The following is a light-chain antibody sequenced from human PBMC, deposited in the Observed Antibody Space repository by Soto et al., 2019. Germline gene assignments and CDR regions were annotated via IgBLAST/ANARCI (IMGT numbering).Light chain of an antibody. CDR3: QQYGASLPLT. CDR2: GAF. V-gene: IGKV3-20*01. J-gene: IGKJ4*01. Sequence: EIVLTQSPGTLSLSPGERATLSCRASQSVSSSYLGWYQQKPGQAPRLLIYGAFNRATGIPDRFSGSGSGIDFTLTISRLEPEDFAVYYCQQYGASLPLTFGGGTKVEIK. CDR1: QSVSSSY.